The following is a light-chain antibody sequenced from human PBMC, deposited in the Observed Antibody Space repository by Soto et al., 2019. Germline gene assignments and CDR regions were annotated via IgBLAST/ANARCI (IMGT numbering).Light chain of an antibody. CDR2: DAS. J-gene: IGKJ3*01. V-gene: IGKV1-33*01. Sequence: DIQMTQSPSSVSASVGDRVTITCQASQDIRHYLNWYQQKPGKAPKLMIYDASNLETGVPSRFSGSGSVTDFAFTISSLQPEDIATYYCQQYDHLPFTFGPGTKVDIK. CDR1: QDIRHY. CDR3: QQYDHLPFT.